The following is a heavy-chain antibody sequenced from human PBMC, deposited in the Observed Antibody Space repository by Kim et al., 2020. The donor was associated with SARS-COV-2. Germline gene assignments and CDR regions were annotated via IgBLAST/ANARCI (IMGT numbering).Heavy chain of an antibody. Sequence: ASVKVSCKASGYTFTGYYMHWVRQAPGQGLEWMGRINPNSGGTNYAQKFQGRVTMTRDTSISTAYMELSRLRSDDTAVYYCARIHSYGREFDAFDIWGQGTMVTVSS. CDR1: GYTFTGYY. J-gene: IGHJ3*02. CDR2: INPNSGGT. CDR3: ARIHSYGREFDAFDI. V-gene: IGHV1-2*06. D-gene: IGHD5-18*01.